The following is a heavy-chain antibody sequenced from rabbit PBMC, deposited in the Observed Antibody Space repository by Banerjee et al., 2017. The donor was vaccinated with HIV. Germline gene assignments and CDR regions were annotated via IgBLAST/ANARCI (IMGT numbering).Heavy chain of an antibody. J-gene: IGHJ3*01. CDR2: IITSSGSI. Sequence: QEQLEESGGGLVQPEGSLTLTCTASGFSFSSTYWISWVRQAPGKGLESVACIITSSGSIWYASWVNGRFTISKTSSTTVTLQMTSLTAADTATYFCARGYGAYVTNRLDLWGPGTLVTVS. V-gene: IGHV1S45*01. CDR3: ARGYGAYVTNRLDL. D-gene: IGHD6-1*01. CDR1: GFSFSSTYW.